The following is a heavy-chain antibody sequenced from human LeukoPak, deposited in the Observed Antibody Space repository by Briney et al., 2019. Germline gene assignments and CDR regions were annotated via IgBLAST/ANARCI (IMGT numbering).Heavy chain of an antibody. CDR2: IRYDGSNK. V-gene: IGHV3-30*02. D-gene: IGHD3-10*01. CDR1: GFTFSSYG. J-gene: IGHJ4*02. CDR3: AKGESMVRGVYFDY. Sequence: PGGSLRLSCAASGFTFSSYGMHWVRQAPGKGLEWVAFIRYDGSNKYYADSVKGRFTISRDNSKNTLYLQMNSLRAEDTAVYYCAKGESMVRGVYFDYWGQGTLVTVSS.